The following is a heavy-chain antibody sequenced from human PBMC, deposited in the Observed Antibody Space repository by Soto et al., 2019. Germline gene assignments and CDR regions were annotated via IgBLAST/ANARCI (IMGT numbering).Heavy chain of an antibody. J-gene: IGHJ6*02. CDR1: GFTFSSYS. V-gene: IGHV3-48*02. Sequence: EVQLVESGGGLVQPGGSLRLSCAASGFTFSSYSMNWVRQAPGKGLEWVSYISSSSSTIYYADSVMGRFTISRDNAKNPLSLQMNSLRDEDTAVYYCAREGVYYYYGMDVWGQGTTVTVSS. D-gene: IGHD3-16*01. CDR2: ISSSSSTI. CDR3: AREGVYYYYGMDV.